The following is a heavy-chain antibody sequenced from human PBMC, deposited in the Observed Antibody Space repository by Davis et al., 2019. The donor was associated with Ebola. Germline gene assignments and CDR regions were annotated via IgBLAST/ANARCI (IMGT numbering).Heavy chain of an antibody. J-gene: IGHJ4*02. CDR2: IYPGDSDT. CDR1: GYSFTSYW. V-gene: IGHV5-51*04. D-gene: IGHD3-3*01. CDR3: ARGDDFWSGYSYYFDD. Sequence: GESLKISCKGSGYSFTSYWIGWVRQLPGKGLEWMGIIYPGDSDTRYSPSFQGQVTISADNPISTAYLQWRSLRASDTAMYYCARGDDFWSGYSYYFDDWGQGTLVTVSS.